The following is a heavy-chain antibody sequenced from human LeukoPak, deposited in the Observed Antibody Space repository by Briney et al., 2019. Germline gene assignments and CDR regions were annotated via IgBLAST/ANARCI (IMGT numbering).Heavy chain of an antibody. CDR3: ARYITIFGVVISNWFDP. CDR1: GYTFTSYG. D-gene: IGHD3-3*01. J-gene: IGHJ5*01. Sequence: ASVKVSCKASGYTFTSYGISWVRRAPGQGLEWMGWISAYNGNTNYAQKLQGRVTMTTDTSTSTAYMELRSLRSDDTAVYYCARYITIFGVVISNWFDPWGKGTTVTVSS. V-gene: IGHV1-18*01. CDR2: ISAYNGNT.